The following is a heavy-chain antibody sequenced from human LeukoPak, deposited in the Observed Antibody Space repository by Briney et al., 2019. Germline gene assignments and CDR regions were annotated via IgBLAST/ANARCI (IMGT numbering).Heavy chain of an antibody. V-gene: IGHV4-39*06. CDR1: GGSISSGGYY. CDR3: ARGVPMDV. Sequence: SETLSLTCTVSGGSISSGGYYWSWIRQPPGKGLEWIGEINHSGSTNYNPSLKSRVTVSVDTSKNQFPLKLSSVTAAGTAVYYCARGVPMDVWGQGTTVTVSS. CDR2: INHSGST. J-gene: IGHJ6*02.